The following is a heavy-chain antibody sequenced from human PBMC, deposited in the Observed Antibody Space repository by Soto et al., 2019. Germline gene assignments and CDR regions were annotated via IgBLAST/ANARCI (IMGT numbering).Heavy chain of an antibody. CDR2: ISGSGGST. V-gene: IGHV3-23*01. CDR1: GFTFSSYA. D-gene: IGHD3-22*01. J-gene: IGHJ5*02. Sequence: PGGSLRLSCAASGFTFSSYAMSWVRQAPGKGLEWVSAISGSGGSTYYADSVKGRFTISRDNSKNTLYLQMNSLRAEDTAVYYCAKDRVYYYDSSGLFDPWGQGTLVTVSS. CDR3: AKDRVYYYDSSGLFDP.